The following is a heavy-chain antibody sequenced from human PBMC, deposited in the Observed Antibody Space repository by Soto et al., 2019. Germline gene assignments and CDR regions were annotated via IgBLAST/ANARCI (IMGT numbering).Heavy chain of an antibody. J-gene: IGHJ6*02. CDR1: GGSARAPDW. V-gene: IGHV4-4*02. CDR3: ARHYTAMGLRGYSGQEYYYYGMDV. Sequence: PSETLSLTCTLSGGSARAPDWWNWVRQSPDKGLEWMAEVHISGHSNYNPSLRSRVSVSIDSSKNEFYLNLNSVTASDTAMYYCARHYTAMGLRGYSGQEYYYYGMDVWGQGTTVTVSS. D-gene: IGHD5-12*01. CDR2: VHISGHS.